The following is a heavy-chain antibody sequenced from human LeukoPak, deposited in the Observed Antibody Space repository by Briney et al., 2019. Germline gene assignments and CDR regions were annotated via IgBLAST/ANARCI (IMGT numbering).Heavy chain of an antibody. J-gene: IGHJ4*02. Sequence: GGSLRLSCAASGFTFSSYWMSWVRQAPGKGLEWVATIKQDGSEKYYVDSVKGRFTISRDNAKNSLFLRMNSLRGEDTAVYYCARVYYDSSGDYWGQGTLVTVSS. CDR3: ARVYYDSSGDY. CDR2: IKQDGSEK. D-gene: IGHD3-22*01. V-gene: IGHV3-7*01. CDR1: GFTFSSYW.